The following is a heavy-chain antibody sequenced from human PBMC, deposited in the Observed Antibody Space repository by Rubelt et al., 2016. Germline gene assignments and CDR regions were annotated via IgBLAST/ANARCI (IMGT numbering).Heavy chain of an antibody. V-gene: IGHV3-21*01. CDR2: ISSSSSYI. CDR3: AREVERGLDV. Sequence: SMNWVRQAPGKGLEWVSSISSSSSYIYYADSVKGRFTISRDNSKNTLYMQMNSLRAEDTAVYYCAREVERGLDVWGQGTTVTVSS. CDR1: S. D-gene: IGHD2-15*01. J-gene: IGHJ6*02.